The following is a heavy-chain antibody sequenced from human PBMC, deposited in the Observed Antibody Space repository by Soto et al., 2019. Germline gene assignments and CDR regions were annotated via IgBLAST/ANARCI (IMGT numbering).Heavy chain of an antibody. D-gene: IGHD5-12*01. CDR3: ARLQAPGYNDR. CDR1: GGSISGHY. J-gene: IGHJ5*02. Sequence: PSEILSLTCTVFGGSISGHYWTWIRQPPGRGLDWIGYIHYSGTTNYNPSLKSRVTISVDTSKNQFALDLTSVTAADTAMYYCARLQAPGYNDRWGQGTLVTVSS. CDR2: IHYSGTT. V-gene: IGHV4-59*11.